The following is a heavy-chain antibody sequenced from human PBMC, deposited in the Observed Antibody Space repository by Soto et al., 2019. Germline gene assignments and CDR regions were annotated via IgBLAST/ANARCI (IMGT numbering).Heavy chain of an antibody. J-gene: IGHJ4*02. CDR3: ARRRETIFGVITTFDY. CDR1: GYTFANYW. CDR2: IDPRDSYT. V-gene: IGHV5-10-1*01. Sequence: PGESLKISCKGSGYTFANYWINWLRRMPGKGLEWMGRIDPRDSYTNYSPSFQGHVTISADKSLNTAFLQWSTLKASDTAMYYCARRRETIFGVITTFDYWGQGTPVTVSS. D-gene: IGHD3-22*01.